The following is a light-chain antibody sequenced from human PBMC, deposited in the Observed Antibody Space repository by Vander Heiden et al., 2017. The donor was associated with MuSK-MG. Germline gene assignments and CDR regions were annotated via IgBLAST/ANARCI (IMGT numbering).Light chain of an antibody. CDR3: QQTDSFPRT. J-gene: IGKJ1*01. CDR1: QGISRS. CDR2: AAS. Sequence: DILMTQSPSSVPASAGDRVTITCRASQGISRSLAWYQQKPGKAPKLLIYAASSLQSGIPSRFSGSGSGTAFSLTISRLQPEDFATYYCQQTDSFPRTFGQGTMVEIK. V-gene: IGKV1-12*01.